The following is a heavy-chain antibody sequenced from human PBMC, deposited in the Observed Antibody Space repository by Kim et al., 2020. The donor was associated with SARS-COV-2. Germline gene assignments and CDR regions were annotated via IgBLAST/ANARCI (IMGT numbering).Heavy chain of an antibody. V-gene: IGHV3-21*01. CDR2: ISSSSSYI. CDR3: ARGYEPAAMEEMNYGMDV. D-gene: IGHD2-2*01. J-gene: IGHJ6*02. CDR1: GFTFSSYS. Sequence: GGSLRLSCAASGFTFSSYSMNWVRQAPGKGLEWVSSISSSSSYIYYADSVKGRFTISRDNAKNSLYLQMNSLRAEDTAVYYCARGYEPAAMEEMNYGMDVWGQGTTVTVSS.